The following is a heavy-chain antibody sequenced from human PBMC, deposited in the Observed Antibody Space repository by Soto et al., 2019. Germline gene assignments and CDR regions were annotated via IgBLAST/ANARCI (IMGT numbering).Heavy chain of an antibody. CDR2: INQGGSEK. D-gene: IGHD4-17*01. V-gene: IGHV3-7*03. CDR3: VKDDGDYSFDY. Sequence: EVQLVESGGGLVQPGGSLRLSCAASGFTFSNYWMSWVRQAPGKGLEWVAKINQGGSEKWSADSVKGRFTISRDNAKNSLYLQLNSLGAEDTAVYYCVKDDGDYSFDYWRQGTLVTVSS. CDR1: GFTFSNYW. J-gene: IGHJ4*02.